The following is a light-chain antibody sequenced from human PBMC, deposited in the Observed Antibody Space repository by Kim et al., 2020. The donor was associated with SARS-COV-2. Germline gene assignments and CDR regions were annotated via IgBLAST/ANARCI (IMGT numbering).Light chain of an antibody. V-gene: IGKV1-5*03. CDR3: QQYDTYWT. J-gene: IGKJ1*01. CDR2: TAS. Sequence: ATGGDRVTITCRTSQSISSWLAWYQQKPGKAPNLLIYTASNLESGVPSRFSGSGSGTEFTLTISSLQPDDFATYYCQQYDTYWTFGQGTKVDIK. CDR1: QSISSW.